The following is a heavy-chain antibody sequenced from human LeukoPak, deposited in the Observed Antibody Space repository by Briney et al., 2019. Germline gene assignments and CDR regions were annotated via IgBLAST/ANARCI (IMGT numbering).Heavy chain of an antibody. J-gene: IGHJ6*03. Sequence: ASVKVSCKASGYTFTSYGISWVRQAPGQGLEWMGWISAYNGNTNYAQKLQGRVTMTTDTSTSTAYMELRSLRSDDTAVYYCAREGIAATESHYYYYYMDVWGKGTTVTISS. V-gene: IGHV1-18*01. D-gene: IGHD2-15*01. CDR2: ISAYNGNT. CDR3: AREGIAATESHYYYYYMDV. CDR1: GYTFTSYG.